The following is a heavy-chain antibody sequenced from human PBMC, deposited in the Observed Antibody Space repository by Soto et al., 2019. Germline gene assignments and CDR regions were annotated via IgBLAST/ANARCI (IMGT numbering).Heavy chain of an antibody. V-gene: IGHV4-38-2*02. CDR2: IYHSGST. CDR1: GYSISSGYY. CDR3: ARDSHGIFDY. J-gene: IGHJ4*02. Sequence: PSETLSLTCAVSGYSISSGYYWGWIRPPPGKGLEWIGSIYHSGSTYYNPSLKSRVTISVDTSKNQFSLKLSSVTAADTAVYYCARDSHGIFDYWGQGTLVTVSS.